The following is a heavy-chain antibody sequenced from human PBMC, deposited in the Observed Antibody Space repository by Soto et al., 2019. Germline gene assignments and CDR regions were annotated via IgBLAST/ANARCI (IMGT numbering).Heavy chain of an antibody. J-gene: IGHJ4*02. Sequence: SETLSLTCAVSGGSISSGGYSWSWIRQPPGKGLEWIGYIYHSGSTYYNPSLKSRVTISVDRSKNQFSLKLSSVTAAGTAVYYCARSQTTVTPYDYWVQGTLVT. CDR2: IYHSGST. CDR3: ARSQTTVTPYDY. CDR1: GGSISSGGYS. D-gene: IGHD4-17*01. V-gene: IGHV4-30-2*01.